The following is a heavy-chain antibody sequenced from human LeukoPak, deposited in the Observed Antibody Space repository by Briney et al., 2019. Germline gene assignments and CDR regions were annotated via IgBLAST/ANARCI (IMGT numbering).Heavy chain of an antibody. CDR2: IYYSGST. CDR3: ARTLTDYYDSSGSFDY. J-gene: IGHJ4*02. D-gene: IGHD3-22*01. CDR1: GGSISSYY. Sequence: PSETLSLTCTVSGGSISSYYWSWIRQPPGKGLKWIGYIYYSGSTNYNPSLKSRVTISVDTSKNQFSLKLSSVTAADTAVYYCARTLTDYYDSSGSFDYWGQGTLVTVSS. V-gene: IGHV4-59*08.